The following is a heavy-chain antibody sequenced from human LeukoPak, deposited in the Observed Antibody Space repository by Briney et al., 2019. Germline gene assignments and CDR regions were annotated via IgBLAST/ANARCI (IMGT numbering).Heavy chain of an antibody. D-gene: IGHD5-18*01. J-gene: IGHJ4*02. Sequence: PGGSLRLSCAASGFTVSSNYMSWVRQAPGKGLEWVSVIYSGGSTYYADSVKGRFTISRDNSKNTLYLQMNSLRAEDTAVYYCASLGDTAMVIDDYWGQGTLVTVYS. CDR2: IYSGGST. CDR3: ASLGDTAMVIDDY. CDR1: GFTVSSNY. V-gene: IGHV3-66*01.